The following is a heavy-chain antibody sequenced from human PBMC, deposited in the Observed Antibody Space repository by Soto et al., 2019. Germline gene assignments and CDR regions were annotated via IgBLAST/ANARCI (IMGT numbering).Heavy chain of an antibody. V-gene: IGHV1-46*01. CDR3: ATSVNSAMAFDY. CDR2: INPNGGST. D-gene: IGHD5-18*01. CDR1: GYTFTHYY. J-gene: IGHJ4*02. Sequence: SSVKVSCKASGYTFTHYYMHWVRQAPGQGLEWMGIINPNGGSTTYAQRFRAGFTMTRDTSTSTVYMELSSLRSEDSAVYYGATSVNSAMAFDYWGQGTMVTVSS.